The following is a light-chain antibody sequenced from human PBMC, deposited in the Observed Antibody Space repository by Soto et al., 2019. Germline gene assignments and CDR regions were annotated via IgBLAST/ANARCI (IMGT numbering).Light chain of an antibody. V-gene: IGKV1-5*03. CDR2: LAS. CDR1: QNIHVW. Sequence: DIQMTQSPSTLSASVGDRVTITCRASQNIHVWLAWYQQKPGQAPNLLIYLASSLESGVPSRFSGSGSGTEFTLTISSLQPDDFATYYCQQYSRYWTFGQGTKVEVK. J-gene: IGKJ1*01. CDR3: QQYSRYWT.